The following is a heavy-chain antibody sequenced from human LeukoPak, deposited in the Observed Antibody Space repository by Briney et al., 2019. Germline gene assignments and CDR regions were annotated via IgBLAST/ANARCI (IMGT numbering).Heavy chain of an antibody. Sequence: GGSLRLSCGASGFSFSKACMSWVRQAPGKGLEWVARIKSKADGGTADYITPVKGRFTISRDDSKNTMYLQMNSLKTEDTAVYYCTTDYFCGQGTLVTVSS. CDR2: IKSKADGGTA. V-gene: IGHV3-15*01. CDR1: GFSFSKAC. CDR3: TTDYF. J-gene: IGHJ4*02.